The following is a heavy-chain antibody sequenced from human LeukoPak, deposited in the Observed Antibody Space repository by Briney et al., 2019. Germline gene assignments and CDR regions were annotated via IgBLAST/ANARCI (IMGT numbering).Heavy chain of an antibody. J-gene: IGHJ4*02. CDR2: ISGSGGST. CDR1: GFTFTNYA. CDR3: AREGRHYYDSSGYWGSFDY. V-gene: IGHV3-23*01. D-gene: IGHD3-22*01. Sequence: GGSLRLSCAATGFTFTNYAMSWVRQAPGKGLEWVSAISGSGGSTYYADSVKGRFTISRDNSENMLYLQMNSLRGEDTAVYYCAREGRHYYDSSGYWGSFDYWGQGTLVTVSS.